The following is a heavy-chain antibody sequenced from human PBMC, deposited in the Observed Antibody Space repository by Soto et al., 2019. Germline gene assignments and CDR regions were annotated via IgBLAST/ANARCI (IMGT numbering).Heavy chain of an antibody. CDR3: ARALPEYYFDY. J-gene: IGHJ4*02. Sequence: SETLSLTCTVSGGSISSGGYYWCWIRQHPGKGLEWIGYIYYSGSTYYNPSLKSRVTISVDTSKNQFSLKLSSVTAADTAVYYCARALPEYYFDYWGQGTLVTVSS. CDR1: GGSISSGGYY. CDR2: IYYSGST. V-gene: IGHV4-31*03.